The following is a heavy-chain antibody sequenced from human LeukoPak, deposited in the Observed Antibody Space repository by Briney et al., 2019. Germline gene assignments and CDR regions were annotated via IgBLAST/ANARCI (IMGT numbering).Heavy chain of an antibody. CDR2: IDSGGRT. J-gene: IGHJ4*02. D-gene: IGHD2-2*01. CDR3: AKDRRTLYCSSTSCYGGFDY. CDR1: GFIVSSNY. V-gene: IGHV3-66*01. Sequence: PGGSLRLSCAASGFIVSSNYMNWVRQAPGKGLEWVSLIDSGGRTYHADSVKGRFTISRDNSKNTLYLQMNSLRAEDTAVYYCAKDRRTLYCSSTSCYGGFDYWGQGTLVTVSS.